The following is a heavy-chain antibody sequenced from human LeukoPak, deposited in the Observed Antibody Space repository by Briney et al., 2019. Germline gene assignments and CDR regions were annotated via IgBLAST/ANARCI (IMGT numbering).Heavy chain of an antibody. J-gene: IGHJ6*02. D-gene: IGHD3-16*01. CDR3: AKDESTGGFAPGYFYGMGV. CDR1: GFRFDDYG. V-gene: IGHV3-9*01. CDR2: ISWSGTTT. Sequence: GGSLRLSCVVSGFRFDDYGMHWVRQAPGKGLEWVSGISWSGTTTGYADSVKGRFTISRDSAKNSLYLQMDSLRVEDTGLYYCAKDESTGGFAPGYFYGMGVWGQGTTVTVS.